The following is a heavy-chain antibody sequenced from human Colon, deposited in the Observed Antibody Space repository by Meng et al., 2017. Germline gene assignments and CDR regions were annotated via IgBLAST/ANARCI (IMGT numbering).Heavy chain of an antibody. CDR2: VYHRGDT. Sequence: QVRVQGSGPGLVKPSGTLSLPCTVSGDSISSDIWWSWVRQPPGKGLEWIGEVYHRGDTNYNPSLKSRVVISVDRSKNQFSLNLSSVTAADTAVYYCGRDQGRQLINHWGQGTLVTVSS. V-gene: IGHV4-4*02. CDR3: GRDQGRQLINH. J-gene: IGHJ4*02. CDR1: GDSISSDIW. D-gene: IGHD1-1*01.